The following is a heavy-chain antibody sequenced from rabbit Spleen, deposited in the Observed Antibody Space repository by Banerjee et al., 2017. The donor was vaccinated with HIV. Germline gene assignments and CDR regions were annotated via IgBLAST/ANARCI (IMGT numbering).Heavy chain of an antibody. CDR3: ARDGAGGSYFAL. CDR1: VFTLSSYY. D-gene: IGHD8-1*01. J-gene: IGHJ4*01. V-gene: IGHV1S7*01. CDR2: IDAVYGIT. Sequence: LLKEAGGGLVQPGGSLILSCNAAVFTLSSYYMNWVRQAPGKGLEWIGCIDAVYGITDYARWVNGRFSISRENAQITVFLQMTSLTAADTAAYFCARDGAGGSYFALWGPGTLVTVS.